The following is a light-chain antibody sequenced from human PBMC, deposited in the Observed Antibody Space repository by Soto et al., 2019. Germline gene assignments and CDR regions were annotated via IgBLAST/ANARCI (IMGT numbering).Light chain of an antibody. CDR3: QQQNNWPPLT. Sequence: EIVLTQSPATLSVSPGERATLSCRASQSVSSNFAWYQQKPPQAPRLLLYGASTRATGIPARCSGSGSGTDYSLTISSLQSDDFAVYYCQQQNNWPPLTFGQGTKVEIK. V-gene: IGKV3-15*01. J-gene: IGKJ1*01. CDR2: GAS. CDR1: QSVSSN.